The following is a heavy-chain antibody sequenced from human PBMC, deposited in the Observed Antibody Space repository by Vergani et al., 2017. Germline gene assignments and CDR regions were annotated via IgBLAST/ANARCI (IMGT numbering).Heavy chain of an antibody. CDR1: GITFKNAW. CDR3: CSDYHDY. Sequence: EVQVVESGGGLIKPGGSLRLSCVVSGITFKNAWINWVRQAPGKGLEWIGLIRSQNDGGTADYAAPLKGRFTISRDDSTDSAFLLVNNLKTEDTAVHFCCSDYHDYWGQGTLVTVSS. V-gene: IGHV3-15*01. J-gene: IGHJ4*02. CDR2: IRSQNDGGTA. D-gene: IGHD2-15*01.